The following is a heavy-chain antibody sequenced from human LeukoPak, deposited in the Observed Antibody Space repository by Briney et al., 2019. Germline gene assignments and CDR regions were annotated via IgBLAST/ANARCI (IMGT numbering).Heavy chain of an antibody. D-gene: IGHD2-2*02. Sequence: GGSLRLSCAASGFTFSNAWMSWVRQAPGKGLEWVGRIKSKTDGGTTDYAAPVKGRFTISRDDSKNTLYLQMNSLKTKDTAVYYCTTTFGYCSSTSCYRTYYYYYYMDVWGKGTTVTVSS. CDR1: GFTFSNAW. CDR2: IKSKTDGGTT. J-gene: IGHJ6*03. CDR3: TTTFGYCSSTSCYRTYYYYYYMDV. V-gene: IGHV3-15*01.